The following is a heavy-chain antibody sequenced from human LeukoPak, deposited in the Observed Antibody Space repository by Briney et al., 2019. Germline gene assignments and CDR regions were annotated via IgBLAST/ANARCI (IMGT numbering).Heavy chain of an antibody. J-gene: IGHJ4*02. CDR1: GYTFSSYA. Sequence: GESLRLSCAASGYTFSSYAMSWVRQAPGKGLEWVSAISGSGGSTYYADSVKGRFTISRDNSKNTLYLQMNSLRAEDTAVYYCAKELQNYGDLDYWGQGTLVTVSS. V-gene: IGHV3-23*01. CDR3: AKELQNYGDLDY. D-gene: IGHD4-17*01. CDR2: ISGSGGST.